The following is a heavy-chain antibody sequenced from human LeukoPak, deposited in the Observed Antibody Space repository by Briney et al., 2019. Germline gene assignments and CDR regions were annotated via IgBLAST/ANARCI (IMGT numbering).Heavy chain of an antibody. CDR2: INSNGGST. CDR3: VKDWRRASFFDP. V-gene: IGHV3-64D*06. Sequence: GGSLGLSCSASGFTFSNYAMHWVRQPPGKGLEYVSAINSNGGSTYYVNSVKGRFTISRDNSKNTVHLQMSSLRADDTAVYYCVKDWRRASFFDPWGQGTLVTVSS. J-gene: IGHJ5*02. CDR1: GFTFSNYA.